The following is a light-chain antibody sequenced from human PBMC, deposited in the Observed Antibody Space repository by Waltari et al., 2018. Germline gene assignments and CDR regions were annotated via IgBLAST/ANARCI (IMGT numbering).Light chain of an antibody. J-gene: IGKJ1*01. Sequence: DIVMTQTPLSLPVTPGEPASISCRSSQSLLDRDDGTTYLDWYLQKPGQSPQLLIYTVSYRASVVPDRFSGSGSGTDFTLKISRVEAEDVGVFYCMQRIEFPWTFGQGTKVEIK. CDR3: MQRIEFPWT. V-gene: IGKV2-40*01. CDR1: QSLLDRDDGTTY. CDR2: TVS.